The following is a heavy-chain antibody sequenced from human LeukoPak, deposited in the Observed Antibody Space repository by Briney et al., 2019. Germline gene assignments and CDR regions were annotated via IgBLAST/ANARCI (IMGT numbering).Heavy chain of an antibody. CDR2: IYDSGST. V-gene: IGHV4-39*01. J-gene: IGHJ4*02. D-gene: IGHD1-26*01. Sequence: PSETLSLTCTVPGGSISSSSYYWGWIRQPPGKGLGWMGSIYDSGSTYYNPSLKSRVTISVDTSKNQFSLKLSSVTAADTAVYYCARLLRELLTEPDYWGQGTLVTVSS. CDR3: ARLLRELLTEPDY. CDR1: GGSISSSSYY.